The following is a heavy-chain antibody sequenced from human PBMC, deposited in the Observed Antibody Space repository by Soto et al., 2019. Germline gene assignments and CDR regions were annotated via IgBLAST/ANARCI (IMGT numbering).Heavy chain of an antibody. J-gene: IGHJ4*02. CDR1: GFTFSSYG. Sequence: QVQLAESGGGVVQPGRSLRLSCAASGFTFSSYGMHWVRQAPGKALEWVAIISYDGSNQYYADSVKGRFTISRDNSKNTXSLQXXXXGXXXXAVYXCAXXXXXXSPESYDHWGQGVLVTVSS. CDR3: AXXXXXXSPESYDH. D-gene: IGHD3-10*01. V-gene: IGHV3-30*18. CDR2: ISYDGSNQ.